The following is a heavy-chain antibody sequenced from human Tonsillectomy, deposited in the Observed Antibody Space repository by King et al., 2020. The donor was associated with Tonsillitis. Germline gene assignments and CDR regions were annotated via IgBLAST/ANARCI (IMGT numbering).Heavy chain of an antibody. CDR1: GFTFSSYS. J-gene: IGHJ5*02. CDR2: ISSSSSTI. CDR3: ARDTVTTRGNWFDP. Sequence: QLVQSGGGLVQPGGSLRLSCAASGFTFSSYSMNWVRQAPGKGLEWVSYISSSSSTIYYADSVKGRFTISRDNAKNSLYLQMNSLRAEDTAVYYCARDTVTTRGNWFDPWGQGTLVTVSS. D-gene: IGHD4-17*01. V-gene: IGHV3-48*01.